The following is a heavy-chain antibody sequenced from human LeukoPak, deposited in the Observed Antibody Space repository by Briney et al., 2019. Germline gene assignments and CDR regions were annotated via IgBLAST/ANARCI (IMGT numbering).Heavy chain of an antibody. V-gene: IGHV3-30*02. Sequence: PGGSLRLSCAASGFTFSSYGMHWVRQAPGKGLEWVAFIRYDGSNKYYADSVKGRFTISRDNSKNTLYLQMTSLRAEDTAVYYCARGGYYNILTGFRSRLGFDSWGQGALVTVSS. J-gene: IGHJ4*02. D-gene: IGHD3-9*01. CDR2: IRYDGSNK. CDR3: ARGGYYNILTGFRSRLGFDS. CDR1: GFTFSSYG.